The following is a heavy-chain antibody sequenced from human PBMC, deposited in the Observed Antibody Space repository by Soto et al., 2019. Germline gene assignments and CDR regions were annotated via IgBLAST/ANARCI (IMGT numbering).Heavy chain of an antibody. CDR2: INHDCNVT. Sequence: GGALRLSCEGSAFSFRSYWLHWVRHVPGYGLVWVSRINHDCNVTNYADSVKCPFTNSRDNSKNTLFLRMNGLRAEDTAVYYCAREPWGFGGTWYASWGPGTVVTVS. CDR3: AREPWGFGGTWYAS. CDR1: AFSFRSYW. J-gene: IGHJ4*01. D-gene: IGHD7-27*01. V-gene: IGHV3-74*01.